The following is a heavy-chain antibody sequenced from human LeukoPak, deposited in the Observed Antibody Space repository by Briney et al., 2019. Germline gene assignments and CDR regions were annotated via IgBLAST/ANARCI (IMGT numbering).Heavy chain of an antibody. D-gene: IGHD2-15*01. CDR2: INHSGST. V-gene: IGHV4-39*07. Sequence: SETLSLTCTVSGGPLTRSLSYWGWIRQPPGKGLEWIGEINHSGSTNYNPSLKSRVTISVDTSKNQFSLKLSSVTAADTAVYYCARGKKDCSGGSCRRVIFDYWGQGTLVTVSS. CDR1: GGPLTRSLSY. J-gene: IGHJ4*02. CDR3: ARGKKDCSGGSCRRVIFDY.